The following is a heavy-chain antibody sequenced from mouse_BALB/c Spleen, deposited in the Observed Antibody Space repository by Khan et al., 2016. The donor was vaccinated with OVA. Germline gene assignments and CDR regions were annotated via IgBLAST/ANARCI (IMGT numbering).Heavy chain of an antibody. V-gene: IGHV5-17*02. CDR2: ISSGSATI. J-gene: IGHJ1*01. D-gene: IGHD2-4*01. Sequence: EVELVESGGGLVQPGGSRKLSCAASGFTFSNFGMHWVRQAPEKGLEWVAYISSGSATIYYADTVKGRFTISRDNPKSTLFLQMTSLRSEDTAIYLCARSLITTWYFDVWGAGTTVTVSS. CDR1: GFTFSNFG. CDR3: ARSLITTWYFDV.